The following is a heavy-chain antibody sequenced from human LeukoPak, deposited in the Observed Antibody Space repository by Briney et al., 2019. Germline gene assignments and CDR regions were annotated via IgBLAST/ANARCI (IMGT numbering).Heavy chain of an antibody. CDR3: AKATGVGAVTDAFDI. CDR2: IISNGGST. V-gene: IGHV3-64*02. D-gene: IGHD1-26*01. Sequence: GGSLRLSCAASGFTFSSYTIKWVRQAPGKGLEHVSAIISNGGSTHYADSVKGRFSISRDNSKNTLYLQMNSLRAEDTAVYYCAKATGVGAVTDAFDIWGQGTMVTVSS. CDR1: GFTFSSYT. J-gene: IGHJ3*02.